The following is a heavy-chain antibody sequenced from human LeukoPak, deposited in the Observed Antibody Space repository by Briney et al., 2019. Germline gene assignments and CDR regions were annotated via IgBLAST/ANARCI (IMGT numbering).Heavy chain of an antibody. Sequence: SETLSLTCTVSGGSISSYYWSWIRQPPGKRLEWIGSTYNSGSTSYNPSLKSRVIISVDTSKNQLSLKLNSMTAADTAMYYCAGGLQWLAHDCWGQGTLVTVSS. CDR1: GGSISSYY. CDR3: AGGLQWLAHDC. V-gene: IGHV4-59*08. D-gene: IGHD6-19*01. CDR2: TYNSGST. J-gene: IGHJ4*02.